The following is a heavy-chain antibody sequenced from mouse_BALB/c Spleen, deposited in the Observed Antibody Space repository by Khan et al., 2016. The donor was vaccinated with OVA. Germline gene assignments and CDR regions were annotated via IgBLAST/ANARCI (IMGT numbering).Heavy chain of an antibody. CDR3: ARRNYYGYYFDY. CDR1: GYSITSGYA. Sequence: VQLKESGPGLVKPSQSLSLTCTVTGYSITSGYAWNWIRQFPGNKLEWMGYISYSGGTSYNPSLKSRISITRDTSKNQFFLQLNSVTTEDTVTYYCARRNYYGYYFDYWGQGTPLTVSS. D-gene: IGHD1-1*01. J-gene: IGHJ2*01. CDR2: ISYSGGT. V-gene: IGHV3-2*02.